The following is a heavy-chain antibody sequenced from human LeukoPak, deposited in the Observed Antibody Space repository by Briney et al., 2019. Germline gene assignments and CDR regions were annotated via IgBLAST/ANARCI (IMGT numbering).Heavy chain of an antibody. D-gene: IGHD3-22*01. CDR3: ARGGSSGYSDDAFDL. J-gene: IGHJ3*01. V-gene: IGHV1-2*02. CDR2: INPNSGGT. CDR1: GYTFTGYY. Sequence: ASVKVSCKASGYTFTGYYMHWVRQAPGQGLEWMGWINPNSGGTNYAQKFQGRVTMTRDTSISTAYMELRSLRSDDTAVYYCARGGSSGYSDDAFDLWGQGTMVTVSS.